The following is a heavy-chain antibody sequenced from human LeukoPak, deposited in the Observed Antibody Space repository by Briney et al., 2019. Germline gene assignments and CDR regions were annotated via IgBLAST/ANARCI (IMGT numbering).Heavy chain of an antibody. V-gene: IGHV3-11*06. CDR1: GFTFSDYY. CDR3: ARDRDTMVRGVINHFDY. D-gene: IGHD3-10*01. CDR2: ISSSSSYP. Sequence: GGSLRLSCAASGFTFSDYYMSWIRQAPGKGLEWVSYISSSSSYPNYADSVKGRFTIARENAKNSLYLQMNSLRAEDTAVYYCARDRDTMVRGVINHFDYWGQGTLVTVSS. J-gene: IGHJ4*02.